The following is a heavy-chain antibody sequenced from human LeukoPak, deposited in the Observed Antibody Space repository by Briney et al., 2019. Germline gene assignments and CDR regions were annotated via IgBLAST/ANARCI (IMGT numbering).Heavy chain of an antibody. D-gene: IGHD6-6*01. V-gene: IGHV4-38-2*01. CDR2: IYHSGST. J-gene: IGHJ6*03. CDR1: GYSISSGYY. CDR3: ARVQYSSSSGYGYYYYYYTDV. Sequence: SETLSLTCAVSGYSISSGYYWGWIRQPPGKGLEWIGSIYHSGSTYYNPSLKSRVTISVDTSKNQFSLKLSSVTAADTAVYYCARVQYSSSSGYGYYYYYYTDVWGKGTTVTVSS.